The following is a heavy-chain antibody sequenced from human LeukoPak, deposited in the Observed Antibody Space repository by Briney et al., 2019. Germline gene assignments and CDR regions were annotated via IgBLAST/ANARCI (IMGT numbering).Heavy chain of an antibody. D-gene: IGHD3-3*01. CDR2: MNQDGREK. CDR1: VFTFSTYW. Sequence: GGSLRLSCAASVFTFSTYWMNWVRQAPGKGLEWVANMNQDGREKYYVDSVEGRFTISRDNARNSLYLQMDSLRAEDTAVYYCASGVYQIDYWGQGTLVHVSS. J-gene: IGHJ4*02. CDR3: ASGVYQIDY. V-gene: IGHV3-7*03.